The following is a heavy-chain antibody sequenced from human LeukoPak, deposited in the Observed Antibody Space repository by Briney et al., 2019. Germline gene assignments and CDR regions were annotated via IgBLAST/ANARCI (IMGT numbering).Heavy chain of an antibody. CDR3: ARGPPYGTIFGVVIFNPGVYYFDY. CDR1: GYTFTGYY. CDR2: INPNSGGT. J-gene: IGHJ4*02. Sequence: EASVKVSCKASGYTFTGYYMHWVRQAPGQGLEWMGWINPNSGGTNYAQKFQGRVTMTRDTSISTAYMELSRLRSDDTAVYYCARGPPYGTIFGVVIFNPGVYYFDYWGQGTLVTVSS. V-gene: IGHV1-2*02. D-gene: IGHD3-3*01.